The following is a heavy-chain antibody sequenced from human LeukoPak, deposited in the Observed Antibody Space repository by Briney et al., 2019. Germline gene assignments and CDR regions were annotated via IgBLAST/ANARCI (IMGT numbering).Heavy chain of an antibody. D-gene: IGHD5-24*01. Sequence: PGGSLRLSCAASGFTFSSYAMHWVRQAPGKGLEWVSAIVGSGSSTYYADSVKGRFTISRDNSKNTLYLQMNSLRAEDTALYYCAKGGGMGTYFLLFWGQGTLVTVSS. CDR1: GFTFSSYA. V-gene: IGHV3-23*01. CDR3: AKGGGMGTYFLLF. CDR2: IVGSGSST. J-gene: IGHJ4*02.